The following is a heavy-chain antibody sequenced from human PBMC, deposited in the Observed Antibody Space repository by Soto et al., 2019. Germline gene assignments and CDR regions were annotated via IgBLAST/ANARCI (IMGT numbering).Heavy chain of an antibody. CDR2: IFHTGGT. CDR3: ARVFSSGSGWMYYVDF. CDR1: SDSIAGENW. J-gene: IGHJ4*02. D-gene: IGHD6-25*01. V-gene: IGHV4-4*02. Sequence: QVQLQESGPGLVKPSETLSLTCTVSSDSIAGENWWSWVRQPPGMGLAWIGEIFHTGGTNYNPSLKSRVTMEVDKSKNQFSLKLISATAADTAVYYCARVFSSGSGWMYYVDFWGQGTLVSVSS.